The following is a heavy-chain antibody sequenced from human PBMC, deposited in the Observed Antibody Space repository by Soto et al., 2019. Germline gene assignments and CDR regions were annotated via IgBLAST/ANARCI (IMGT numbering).Heavy chain of an antibody. V-gene: IGHV1-2*04. CDR2: INPKSGGT. CDR3: ARGHSTDCSNGVCSFFYNHEMDV. CDR1: GYSFTEYH. Sequence: ASVKVSCKASGYSFTEYHIHCVRQAPLQWRDGLGRINPKSGGTSTAQKFQGWVTMTRDRSISTVYMELTRLRSDDTAVYFCARGHSTDCSNGVCSFFYNHEMDVWGQGTTVTVSS. D-gene: IGHD2-8*01. J-gene: IGHJ6*01.